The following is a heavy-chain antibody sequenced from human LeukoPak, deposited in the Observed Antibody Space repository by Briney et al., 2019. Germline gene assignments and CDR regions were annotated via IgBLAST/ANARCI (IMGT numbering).Heavy chain of an antibody. Sequence: PSETLSLTYTVSGGSTSGYFWSWIRQPAGKGLEWIGRIYSSGINNYNPSLKGRVTMSLDTSKNHLSLNLSSVTAADTAVYYCAREPTSGREPTSGRPLDYWGQGTLVTVSS. V-gene: IGHV4-4*07. D-gene: IGHD5-12*01. J-gene: IGHJ4*02. CDR1: GGSTSGYF. CDR2: IYSSGIN. CDR3: AREPTSGREPTSGRPLDY.